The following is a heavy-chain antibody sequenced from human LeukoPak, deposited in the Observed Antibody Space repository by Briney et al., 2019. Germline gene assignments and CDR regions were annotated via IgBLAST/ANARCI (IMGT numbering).Heavy chain of an antibody. CDR1: RFTFISYT. Sequence: PGGSLRLSCAASRFTFISYTMNWVRRAPGKGLEWVSCITGSSSDIYYADSVKGRFTISRDNAKNSLYLEMNSLRAEDTAMYYCARGEYNSALDYWGQGTLVTVSS. CDR3: ARGEYNSALDY. J-gene: IGHJ4*02. V-gene: IGHV3-21*01. CDR2: ITGSSSDI. D-gene: IGHD6-6*01.